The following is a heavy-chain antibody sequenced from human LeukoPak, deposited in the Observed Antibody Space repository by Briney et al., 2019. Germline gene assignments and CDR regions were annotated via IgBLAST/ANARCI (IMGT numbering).Heavy chain of an antibody. V-gene: IGHV3-48*01. D-gene: IGHD3-3*01. CDR3: ARDSYYDFWSGPPSYGY. J-gene: IGHJ4*02. Sequence: PGGSLRLSCAASGFTFSSYSMNWVRQAPGKGLEWVSYISSSSSTIYYADSVKGRFTISRDNAKNSLYLQMNSLRAEDTAVYYCARDSYYDFWSGPPSYGYWGQGTLVTVSS. CDR1: GFTFSSYS. CDR2: ISSSSSTI.